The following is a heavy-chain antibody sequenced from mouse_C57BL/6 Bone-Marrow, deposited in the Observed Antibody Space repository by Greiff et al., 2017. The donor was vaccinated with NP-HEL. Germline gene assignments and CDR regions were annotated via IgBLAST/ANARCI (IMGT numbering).Heavy chain of an antibody. Sequence: EVKLVESGGDLVKPGGSLKLSCAASGFTFSSYGMSWVRQTPDKRLEWVATISSGGSYTYYPDSVKGRFTISRDNAKNTLYLQMSSLKSEDTAMYYGASRYSSWFAYWGQGTLVTVSA. CDR3: ASRYSSWFAY. CDR1: GFTFSSYG. V-gene: IGHV5-6*02. D-gene: IGHD2-12*01. CDR2: ISSGGSYT. J-gene: IGHJ3*01.